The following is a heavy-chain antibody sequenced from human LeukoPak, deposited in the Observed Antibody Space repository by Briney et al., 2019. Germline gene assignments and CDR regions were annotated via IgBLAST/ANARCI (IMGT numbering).Heavy chain of an antibody. Sequence: SETLSLTCAVSGYSISSGYYWGWIRQPPGKGLEWIGSINHSGSTYYNPSLKSRVTISVDTSKNQFSLKLSSVTAADTAVYYCARDDLHGQIGFDPWGQGTLVTVSS. CDR2: INHSGST. J-gene: IGHJ5*02. CDR1: GYSISSGYY. V-gene: IGHV4-38-2*02. CDR3: ARDDLHGQIGFDP. D-gene: IGHD4-11*01.